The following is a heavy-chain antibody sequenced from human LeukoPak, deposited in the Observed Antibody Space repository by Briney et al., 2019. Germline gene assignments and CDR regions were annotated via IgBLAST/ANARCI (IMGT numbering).Heavy chain of an antibody. CDR3: ARDFVGATKGGFDY. J-gene: IGHJ4*02. Sequence: ASVKVSCKASGYTFTSYGISWVRQAPGQGLEWVGWISAYNGNTNYAQKLQGRVTMTTDTSTSTAYMELRSLRSDDTAVYYCARDFVGATKGGFDYWGQGTLVTVSS. V-gene: IGHV1-18*01. D-gene: IGHD1-26*01. CDR2: ISAYNGNT. CDR1: GYTFTSYG.